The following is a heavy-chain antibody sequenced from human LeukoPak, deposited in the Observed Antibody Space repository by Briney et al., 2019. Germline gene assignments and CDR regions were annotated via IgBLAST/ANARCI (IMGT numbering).Heavy chain of an antibody. CDR3: AKDPSLGY. CDR2: ISYDGSNK. D-gene: IGHD7-27*01. Sequence: GRSLRLSCAASGFTFSSYGMHWVRQAPGKGLEWVAVISYDGSNKYYADSVKGRFTISRDNSKNTLYLHMNSLRAEDTAVYYCAKDPSLGYWGQGTLVTVSS. CDR1: GFTFSSYG. V-gene: IGHV3-30*18. J-gene: IGHJ4*02.